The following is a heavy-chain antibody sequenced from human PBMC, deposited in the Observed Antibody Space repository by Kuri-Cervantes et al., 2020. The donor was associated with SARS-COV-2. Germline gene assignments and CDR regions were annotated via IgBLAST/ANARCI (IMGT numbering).Heavy chain of an antibody. CDR1: GGSISSSGHY. V-gene: IGHV4-39*01. D-gene: IGHD2-15*01. CDR2: IYFSGST. J-gene: IGHJ4*02. CDR3: GKPASDWHIDY. Sequence: ESLKISCSVSGGSISSSGHYWGWVRQPPGKGLEWIGRIYFSGSTYYNPSLKSRVTISVDTSKNQSSLKLTSVNATDKAVYYCGKPASDWHIDYWGQGTLVTVSS.